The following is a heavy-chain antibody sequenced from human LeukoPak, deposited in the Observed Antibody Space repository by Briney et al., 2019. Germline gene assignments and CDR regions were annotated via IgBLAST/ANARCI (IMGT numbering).Heavy chain of an antibody. CDR2: IYYSGST. J-gene: IGHJ4*02. Sequence: GSLRLSCAASGFTFSSYGMHWVRQPPGKGLEWIGSIYYSGSTYYNPSLKSRVTISVDTSKNQFSLKLSSVTAADTAVYYCATTNWNDVYSVGGIVYWGQGTLVTVSS. CDR3: ATTNWNDVYSVGGIVY. V-gene: IGHV4-39*01. D-gene: IGHD1-1*01. CDR1: GFTFSSYG.